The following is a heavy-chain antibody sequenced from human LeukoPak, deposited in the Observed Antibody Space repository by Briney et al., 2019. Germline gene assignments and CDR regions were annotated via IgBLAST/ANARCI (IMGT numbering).Heavy chain of an antibody. D-gene: IGHD6-13*01. CDR1: GGTFSSYA. J-gene: IGHJ4*02. CDR2: IIPIFGTA. CDR3: ASKMSSSWIYFDY. Sequence: GASVKLSCKASGGTFSSYAISWVRQAPGQGLGWMGGIIPIFGTANYAQKFPGRVTITTDESTSTAYMELHSLRSEDTAVYYCASKMSSSWIYFDYWGQGTLVTVSS. V-gene: IGHV1-69*05.